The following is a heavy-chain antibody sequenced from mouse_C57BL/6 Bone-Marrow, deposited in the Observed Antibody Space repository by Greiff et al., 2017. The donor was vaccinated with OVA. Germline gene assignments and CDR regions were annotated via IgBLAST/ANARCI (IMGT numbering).Heavy chain of an antibody. V-gene: IGHV14-3*01. Sequence: EVQLQQSVAGLLSPGASAKFSSPPLAFNIKTTYLHWLNQRLKQAWDGIGRIDPPNGNTKFAPKFQGKATITADTSSNTAYLQLSSLTSEDTAIYYCAPYGSYYFDYWGQGTTLTVSS. J-gene: IGHJ2*01. CDR2: IDPPNGNT. D-gene: IGHD2-2*01. CDR3: APYGSYYFDY. CDR1: AFNIKTTY.